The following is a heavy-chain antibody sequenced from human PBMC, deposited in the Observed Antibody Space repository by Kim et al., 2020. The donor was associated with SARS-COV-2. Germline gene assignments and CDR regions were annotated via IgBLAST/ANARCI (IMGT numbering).Heavy chain of an antibody. CDR2: INTDGRST. V-gene: IGHV3-74*01. CDR3: VRDNDVVVVPVY. D-gene: IGHD2-2*01. CDR1: GFTFSSYW. J-gene: IGHJ4*02. Sequence: GGSLRLSCAASGFTFSSYWMHWVRQVPGKGLVWVSRINTDGRSTSYADSVKGRFTISRDNAKNTLYLQMNSLRAEDTAVYYCVRDNDVVVVPVYWGQGTLVTVSS.